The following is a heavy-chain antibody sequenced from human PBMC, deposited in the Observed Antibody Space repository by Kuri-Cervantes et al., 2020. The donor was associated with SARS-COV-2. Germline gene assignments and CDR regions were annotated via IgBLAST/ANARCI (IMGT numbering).Heavy chain of an antibody. CDR2: INHRGDT. V-gene: IGHV4-34*01. J-gene: IGHJ6*03. D-gene: IGHD2-21*01. CDR3: ARGINGYFFFYYLDV. Sequence: SETLSLTCALHYGTLTGYQWSWIRQPPGRGLEWIGGINHRGDTNYNPALESRVTISRDTSENQFSLGLTSVTAADATVYYCARGINGYFFFYYLDVWGKGTTVTVSS. CDR1: YGTLTGYQ.